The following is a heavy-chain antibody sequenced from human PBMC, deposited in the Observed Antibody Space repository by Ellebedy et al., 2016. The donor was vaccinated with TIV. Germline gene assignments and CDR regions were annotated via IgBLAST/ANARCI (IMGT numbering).Heavy chain of an antibody. CDR2: IHYSGIT. D-gene: IGHD5-24*01. CDR1: GDSISSGGYY. J-gene: IGHJ4*02. V-gene: IGHV4-39*07. CDR3: ARVDDYNYAKFDY. Sequence: SETLSLTCTVSGDSISSGGYYWAWIRQPPGKGLEWIGSIHYSGITYHNSSLKSRVTISNDTSKNQFSLKLSSVTAADTAMYYCARVDDYNYAKFDYWGQGTLVTVSS.